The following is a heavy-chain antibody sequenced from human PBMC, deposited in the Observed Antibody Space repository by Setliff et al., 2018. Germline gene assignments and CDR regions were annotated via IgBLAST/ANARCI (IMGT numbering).Heavy chain of an antibody. Sequence: ASVKVSCKTSGYTFIDYYLHWVRQAPGQGLEWMGWIDPKTGETASAPRFEGRVSMTRDLATTTVFLEVNRLTSADTGVYFCAGLSEYWGQGSLVTVSS. CDR2: IDPKTGET. CDR1: GYTFIDYY. V-gene: IGHV1-2*02. J-gene: IGHJ4*02. CDR3: AGLSEY.